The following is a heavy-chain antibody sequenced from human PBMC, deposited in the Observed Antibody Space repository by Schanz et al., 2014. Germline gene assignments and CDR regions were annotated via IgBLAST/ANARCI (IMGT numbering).Heavy chain of an antibody. Sequence: EVQLLESGGGLVQPGGSLRLSCTVSGFTVNNYAMNWVRQAPGRGLEWVSTLSGSGAGTFYADSVKGRFTISRDNAKNALYLQMNSLRAEDTAVYYCVRDTDYHFDYWGQGTLVTVSS. V-gene: IGHV3-23*01. CDR3: VRDTDYHFDY. J-gene: IGHJ4*02. CDR1: GFTVNNYA. CDR2: LSGSGAGT. D-gene: IGHD4-17*01.